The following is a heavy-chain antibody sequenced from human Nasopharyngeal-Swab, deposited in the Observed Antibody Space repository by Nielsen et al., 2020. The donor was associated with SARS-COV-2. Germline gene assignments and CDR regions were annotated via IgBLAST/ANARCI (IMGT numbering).Heavy chain of an antibody. CDR3: AKAPYLRGLDV. CDR1: GFTFSNYW. CDR2: INSDGRNT. J-gene: IGHJ6*02. D-gene: IGHD2-21*01. Sequence: GGSLRLSCAASGFTFSNYWMHWVRQAPGKGLVWVSRINSDGRNTTYADSVKGRFTISRDNSKNTLYLQTNSLRVEDTAVYYCAKAPYLRGLDVWGQGTTVTVSS. V-gene: IGHV3-74*01.